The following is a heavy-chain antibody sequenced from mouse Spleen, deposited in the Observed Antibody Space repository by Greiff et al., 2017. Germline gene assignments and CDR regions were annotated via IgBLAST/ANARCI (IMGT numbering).Heavy chain of an antibody. J-gene: IGHJ1*01. Sequence: VQLKESGAELVKPGASVKLSCTASGFNIKDTYMHWVKQRPEQGLEWIGRIDPANGNTKYDPKFQGKATITADTSSNTAYLQLSSLTSEDTAVYYCARAGSSYDWYFDVWGAGTTVTVSS. CDR2: IDPANGNT. CDR1: GFNIKDTY. CDR3: ARAGSSYDWYFDV. V-gene: IGHV14-3*02. D-gene: IGHD1-1*01.